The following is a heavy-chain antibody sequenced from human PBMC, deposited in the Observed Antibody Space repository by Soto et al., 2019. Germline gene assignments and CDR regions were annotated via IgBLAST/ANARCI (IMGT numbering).Heavy chain of an antibody. CDR2: IYHSGST. Sequence: TLSLTCAVSGGSISSGGYSWSWIRQPPGKGLEWIGYIYHSGSTYYNPSLKSRVTISVDRSKNQFSLKLSSVTAADTAVYYCARVILGPTGPWFDPWGQGTLVTVSS. CDR3: ARVILGPTGPWFDP. J-gene: IGHJ5*02. CDR1: GGSISSGGYS. V-gene: IGHV4-30-2*01.